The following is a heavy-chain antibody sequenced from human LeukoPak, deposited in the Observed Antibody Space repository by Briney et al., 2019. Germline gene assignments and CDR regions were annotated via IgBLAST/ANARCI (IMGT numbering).Heavy chain of an antibody. CDR2: FVSTAT. J-gene: IGHJ4*02. V-gene: IGHV4-59*01. Sequence: NPSETPSLTCTVSGGSISTFSWSWVRQTPDKGLEWIGSFVSTATKYNPSLESRVAISVDTSTNQFSLRLNSLTTADTASYYCARDTTVASGMQYWGPGTLVTVSS. CDR3: ARDTTVASGMQY. D-gene: IGHD6-19*01. CDR1: GGSISTFS.